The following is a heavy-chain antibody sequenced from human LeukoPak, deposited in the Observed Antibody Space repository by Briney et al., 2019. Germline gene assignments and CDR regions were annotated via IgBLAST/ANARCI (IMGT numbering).Heavy chain of an antibody. Sequence: PSETLSLTCTVSGGSISSGGYYWSWIRQHPGKGLEWIGYIYYSGSTYYNPSLKSRVTISVDTSKNQFSLKLSSVTAADTAVYYCARVSDFWSGPHHDYFDYWGQGTLVTVSS. D-gene: IGHD3-3*01. V-gene: IGHV4-31*03. J-gene: IGHJ4*02. CDR2: IYYSGST. CDR1: GGSISSGGYY. CDR3: ARVSDFWSGPHHDYFDY.